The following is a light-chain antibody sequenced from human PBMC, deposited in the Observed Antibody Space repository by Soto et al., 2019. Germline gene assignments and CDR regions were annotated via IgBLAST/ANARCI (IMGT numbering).Light chain of an antibody. CDR2: DAS. J-gene: IGKJ5*01. Sequence: EIVLTQSPGTLSLSPGERATLSCRASQSVNSNLAWYQKKPGQAPRLLIYDASNRATGIPARFSGSGSGTDFTLTISSLEPEDFAVYYCQQRSNWPITFGQGTRLEIK. CDR1: QSVNSN. CDR3: QQRSNWPIT. V-gene: IGKV3-11*01.